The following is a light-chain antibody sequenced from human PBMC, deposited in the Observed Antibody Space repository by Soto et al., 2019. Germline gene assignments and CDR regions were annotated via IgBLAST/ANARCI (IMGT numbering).Light chain of an antibody. J-gene: IGKJ5*01. CDR2: DAS. CDR3: QQRSIWPAVT. V-gene: IGKV3-11*01. Sequence: ENVLTHAPATLSLSPRERATLSCRASQSVSSYLAWYQQKPGQAPRLLIYDASNRATGIPARFSGSGSGTDFTLTISSLEPEDSAVYYCQQRSIWPAVTLGHGTDWRL. CDR1: QSVSSY.